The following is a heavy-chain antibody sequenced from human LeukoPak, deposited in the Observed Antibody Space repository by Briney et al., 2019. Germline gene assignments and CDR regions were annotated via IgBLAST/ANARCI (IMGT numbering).Heavy chain of an antibody. CDR1: GFTFSSYG. J-gene: IGHJ4*02. Sequence: GPLRLSCAASGFTFSSYGMHWVRQAPGKGLECVAVISYDGFNKYYADSVKGRLTISRDNSKNTLYLQMNSLRAEDTAVYYCAGLPAYYYDTSGFYFDYWGQGTLVTVSS. V-gene: IGHV3-30*03. CDR3: AGLPAYYYDTSGFYFDY. CDR2: ISYDGFNK. D-gene: IGHD3-22*01.